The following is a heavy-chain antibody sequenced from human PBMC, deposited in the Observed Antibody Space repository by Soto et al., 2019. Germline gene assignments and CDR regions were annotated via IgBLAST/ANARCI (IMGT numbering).Heavy chain of an antibody. CDR1: GGSISSGDYY. CDR2: IYHSGST. Sequence: QVQLQESGPGLVKPSQTLSLTCTVSGGSISSGDYYWSWIRQPPGKGLEWIGYIYHSGSTYYNPSLKSRVTISVDTSKTPFSLKLSSVTAADTAVYYCARERTDGARLDPWGQGTLVTVSS. D-gene: IGHD2-2*01. V-gene: IGHV4-30-4*01. CDR3: ARERTDGARLDP. J-gene: IGHJ5*02.